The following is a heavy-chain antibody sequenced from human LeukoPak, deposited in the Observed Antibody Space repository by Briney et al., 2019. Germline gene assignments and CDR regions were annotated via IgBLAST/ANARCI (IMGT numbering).Heavy chain of an antibody. V-gene: IGHV3-74*01. Sequence: GGSLRLSCTASGFTFSSYWMNWVREAPGKGLVWVSRVNSDGSDTTYADSVKGRFTISRDNAKNSLYLQMNSLRAEDTAVYFCARDLSRWGTNTDAFDIWGQGTMATVSS. J-gene: IGHJ3*02. D-gene: IGHD2-8*02. CDR1: GFTFSSYW. CDR3: ARDLSRWGTNTDAFDI. CDR2: VNSDGSDT.